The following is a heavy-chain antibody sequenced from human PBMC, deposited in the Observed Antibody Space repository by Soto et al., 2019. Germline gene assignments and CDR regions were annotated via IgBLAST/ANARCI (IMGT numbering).Heavy chain of an antibody. CDR3: AKGDCGGDCYSFDAFDI. D-gene: IGHD2-21*02. J-gene: IGHJ3*02. Sequence: QVQLVESGGGVVQPGRSLRLSCAASGFTFSSYGMHWVRQAPGKGLEWVAVISYDGSNKYYADSVKGRFTISRDNSKKTLYLQMNSLGAEDTAVYYCAKGDCGGDCYSFDAFDIWGQGTMVTVSS. V-gene: IGHV3-30*18. CDR1: GFTFSSYG. CDR2: ISYDGSNK.